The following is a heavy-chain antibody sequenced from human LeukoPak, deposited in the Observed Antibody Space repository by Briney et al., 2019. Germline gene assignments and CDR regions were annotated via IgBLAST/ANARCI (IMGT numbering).Heavy chain of an antibody. V-gene: IGHV3-23*01. CDR3: ARDDSLLQFGC. CDR2: IIPSGVTT. D-gene: IGHD5-24*01. Sequence: GGTLRLSCATSGFTFSNYGMNWVRHAPGKGLEWVSGIIPSGVTTYYADSVKGRFAISRDNSKNTVYLQMNSLRAEDTAVYYCARDDSLLQFGCWGQGTLVTVSS. J-gene: IGHJ4*02. CDR1: GFTFSNYG.